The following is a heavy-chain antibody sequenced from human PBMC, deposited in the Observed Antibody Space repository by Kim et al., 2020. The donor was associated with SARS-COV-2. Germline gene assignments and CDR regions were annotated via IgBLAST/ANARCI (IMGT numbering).Heavy chain of an antibody. D-gene: IGHD6-13*01. V-gene: IGHV1-69*13. Sequence: SVKVSCKASGGTFSSYAISWVRQAPGQGLEWMGGIIPIFGTANYAQKFQGRVTITADESTSTAYMELSSLRSEDTAVYYCATRSKITQQQLVTGRGDDAFDIWGQGTMVTVSS. CDR2: IIPIFGTA. J-gene: IGHJ3*02. CDR3: ATRSKITQQQLVTGRGDDAFDI. CDR1: GGTFSSYA.